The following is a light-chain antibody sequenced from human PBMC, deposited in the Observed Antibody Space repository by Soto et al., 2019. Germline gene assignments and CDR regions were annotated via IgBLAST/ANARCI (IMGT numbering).Light chain of an antibody. CDR1: PGIINY. J-gene: IGKJ5*01. CDR3: QKYNSAHLT. V-gene: IGKV1-27*01. Sequence: DIQMTQSPSSLSASVGDRVTITCRASPGIINYLAWYQQKPGKVPKLLIYAASTLQSGVPSRFSGSGSGTEFTLTISSLQPEDVATYYCQKYNSAHLTFGQGTRLEIK. CDR2: AAS.